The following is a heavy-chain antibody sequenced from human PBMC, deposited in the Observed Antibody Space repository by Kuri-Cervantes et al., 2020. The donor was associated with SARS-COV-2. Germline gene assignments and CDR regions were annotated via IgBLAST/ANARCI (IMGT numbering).Heavy chain of an antibody. D-gene: IGHD2-15*01. V-gene: IGHV3-52*01. Sequence: GESLKISCAASGFTFSNAWMSWVRQAPEKGLEWVADIKCDGSEKYYVDSVKGRLTISRDNAKNSLYLQVNSLRAEDMTVYYCARDVWYEGYCSGGSCYSLDYWAQGTLATFPS. J-gene: IGHJ4*02. CDR2: IKCDGSEK. CDR3: ARDVWYEGYCSGGSCYSLDY. CDR1: GFTFSNAW.